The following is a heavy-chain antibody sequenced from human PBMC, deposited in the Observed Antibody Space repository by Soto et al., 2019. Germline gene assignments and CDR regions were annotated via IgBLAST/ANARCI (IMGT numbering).Heavy chain of an antibody. CDR3: XXXXXXXXGYVTFDY. Sequence: EVQLVESGGGLVQPGGSLRLSCAASGFTFSSYSMNWVRQAPGKGLEWVSYISSSSSTIYYADSVKGRFTISRDNAKNSXXXQXXXXRXEXXXXXXXXXXXXXXXGYVTFDYWGQGTLVTVSS. J-gene: IGHJ4*02. CDR1: GFTFSSYS. D-gene: IGHD5-18*01. V-gene: IGHV3-48*02. CDR2: ISSSSSTI.